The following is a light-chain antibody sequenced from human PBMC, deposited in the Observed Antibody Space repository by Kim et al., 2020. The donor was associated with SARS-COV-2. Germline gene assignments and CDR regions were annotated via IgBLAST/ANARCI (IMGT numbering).Light chain of an antibody. Sequence: DIQMTQSPSTLSASIGDRVTITCRASRNIATWVAWYQQKPGEAPRLLIYKASNLKSGVPSRFSGSGSGTEFTLTTDSLQADDFATYYCQQNKSDPWTFGQGTTVDIK. CDR3: QQNKSDPWT. CDR1: RNIATW. CDR2: KAS. V-gene: IGKV1-5*03. J-gene: IGKJ1*01.